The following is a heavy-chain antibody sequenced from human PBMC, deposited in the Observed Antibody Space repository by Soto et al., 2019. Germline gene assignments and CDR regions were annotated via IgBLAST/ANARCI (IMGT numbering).Heavy chain of an antibody. CDR2: IYSTVST. CDR3: ARLPYYDTPPVTFDI. CDR1: SGSISSSLYY. J-gene: IGHJ3*02. D-gene: IGHD3-22*01. Sequence: PSETLSLTCSVSSGSISSSLYYWGWIRQPPGKGLEWIGTIYSTVSTHYNPSLKSRVTISVDTSKNQFSLKLNSVTAADMAVYYCARLPYYDTPPVTFDIWGQGAMVTVSS. V-gene: IGHV4-39*01.